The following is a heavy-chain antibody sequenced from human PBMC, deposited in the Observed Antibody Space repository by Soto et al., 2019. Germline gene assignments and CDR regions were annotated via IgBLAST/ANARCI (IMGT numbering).Heavy chain of an antibody. V-gene: IGHV5-10-1*01. CDR3: ARRTPGGTYSSSLKGFDP. D-gene: IGHD6-6*01. CDR1: GYSFTSYW. Sequence: GESLKISCKGSGYSFTSYWISWVRQMPGKGLEWMGRIDPSDSYTNYSPSFQGHVTISADKSISTAYLQWSSLKASDTAMYYCARRTPGGTYSSSLKGFDPWGQGTLVTVSS. CDR2: IDPSDSYT. J-gene: IGHJ5*02.